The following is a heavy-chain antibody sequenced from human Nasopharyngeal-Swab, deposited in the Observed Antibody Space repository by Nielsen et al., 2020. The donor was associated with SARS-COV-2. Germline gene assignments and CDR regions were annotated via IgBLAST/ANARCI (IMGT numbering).Heavy chain of an antibody. CDR2: IYSGGST. D-gene: IGHD3-22*01. Sequence: GESLKISCAASGFTVSSNYMSWVRQAPGKGLEWVSVIYSGGSTYYADSVKGRFTISRDNAKNSLYLQMNSLRAEDTAVYYCARDLTYYYDSSGYPIWGQGTLVTVSS. J-gene: IGHJ4*02. CDR1: GFTVSSNY. CDR3: ARDLTYYYDSSGYPI. V-gene: IGHV3-53*01.